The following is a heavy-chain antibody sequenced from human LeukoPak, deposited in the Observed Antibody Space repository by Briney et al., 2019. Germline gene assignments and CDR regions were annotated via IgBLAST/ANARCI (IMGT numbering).Heavy chain of an antibody. CDR2: ARNKANSYTT. J-gene: IGHJ5*02. CDR3: GGMYCSSGSCAGHGVDP. D-gene: IGHD3-10*01. V-gene: IGHV3-72*01. CDR1: GFTLSDHY. Sequence: GGSLRLSCAASGFTLSDHYMDWVRQAPGKGLEWVGRARNKANSYTTDYAASVRGTFTISREDSKNSLYLQMNSLTTGGTAVYFAGGMYCSSGSCAGHGVDPWGQGTLVTVSS.